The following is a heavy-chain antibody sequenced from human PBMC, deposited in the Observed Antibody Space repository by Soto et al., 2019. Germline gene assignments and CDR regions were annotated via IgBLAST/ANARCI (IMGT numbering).Heavy chain of an antibody. CDR2: IIPIFGTA. Sequence: RASVKVSCKASGGTFSSYAISWVRQAPGQGLEWMGGIIPIFGTANYAQKFQGRVTITADKSTSTAYMELSSLRSEDTAVYYCARGFKGRGRWLQFSGGMDVWGQGTTVTVSS. D-gene: IGHD5-12*01. CDR3: ARGFKGRGRWLQFSGGMDV. V-gene: IGHV1-69*06. J-gene: IGHJ6*02. CDR1: GGTFSSYA.